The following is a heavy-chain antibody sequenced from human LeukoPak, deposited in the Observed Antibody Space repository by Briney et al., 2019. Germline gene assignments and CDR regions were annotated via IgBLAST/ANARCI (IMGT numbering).Heavy chain of an antibody. D-gene: IGHD6-25*01. V-gene: IGHV1-69*05. CDR3: AIIPRGYFNWFDP. Sequence: SVKVSCKASGGTFSSYAISWVRQAPGQGIEWMGRIIPIFGTANYAQKFQGRVTITTDESTSTAYMELSSLRSEDTAVYYCAIIPRGYFNWFDPWGQGTLVTVSS. J-gene: IGHJ5*02. CDR2: IIPIFGTA. CDR1: GGTFSSYA.